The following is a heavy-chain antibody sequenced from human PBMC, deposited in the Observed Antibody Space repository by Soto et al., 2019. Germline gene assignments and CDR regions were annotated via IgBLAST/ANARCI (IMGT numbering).Heavy chain of an antibody. CDR3: ASLVGATRGY. D-gene: IGHD1-26*01. CDR2: IYYSGST. CDR1: GGSISSYY. Sequence: SETLSLTCTVSGGSISSYYWSWIRQPPGKGLEWIGYIYYSGSTNYNPSLKSRVTISVDTSKNQFSLKLSSVTAADTAVYYCASLVGATRGYWGQGTLVTSPQ. J-gene: IGHJ4*02. V-gene: IGHV4-59*01.